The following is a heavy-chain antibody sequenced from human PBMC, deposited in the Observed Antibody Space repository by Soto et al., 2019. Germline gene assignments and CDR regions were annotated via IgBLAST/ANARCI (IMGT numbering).Heavy chain of an antibody. J-gene: IGHJ3*02. CDR3: AKERRYSFDAFDI. V-gene: IGHV3-30*18. D-gene: IGHD5-18*01. CDR1: GFTFSSYG. Sequence: QVQLVESGGGVVQPGRSLRLSCAASGFTFSSYGMHWVRQAPGKGLEWVSIISYDGSNKYYGDSVKGRFTISRDNSKNTLYLQMNSLRAEDTAMYYCAKERRYSFDAFDIWGQGTMVTVSS. CDR2: ISYDGSNK.